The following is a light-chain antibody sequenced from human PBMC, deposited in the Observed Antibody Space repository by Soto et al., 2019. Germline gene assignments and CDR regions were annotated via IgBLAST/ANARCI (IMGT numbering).Light chain of an antibody. V-gene: IGKV3-20*01. CDR3: QQYGSSPWA. Sequence: EIVLTQSPGTLSLSPGERATLSCRDSQSVSSGYLAGYQQKAGQAPRLLISGSSTRATGIPDRFSGSGSGTDVTRTISRLEPEDFAVYYCQQYGSSPWACGQGTRVEIK. CDR1: QSVSSGY. CDR2: GSS. J-gene: IGKJ1*01.